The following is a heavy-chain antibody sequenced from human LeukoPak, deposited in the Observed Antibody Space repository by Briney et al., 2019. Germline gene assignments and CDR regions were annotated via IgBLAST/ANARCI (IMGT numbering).Heavy chain of an antibody. CDR2: INAGNGNT. Sequence: ASVKVSCKASGYTFTSYAMHWLRQAPGQRLEWMGWINAGNGNTKYSQKFQGRVTITRDTSASTAYMELSSLRSEDTAVYYCARVSTDILTGYLTFDYWGQGTLVTVSS. J-gene: IGHJ4*02. D-gene: IGHD3-9*01. V-gene: IGHV1-3*01. CDR1: GYTFTSYA. CDR3: ARVSTDILTGYLTFDY.